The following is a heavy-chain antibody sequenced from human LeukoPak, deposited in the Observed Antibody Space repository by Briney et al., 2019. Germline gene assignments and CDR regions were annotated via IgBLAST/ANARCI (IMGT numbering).Heavy chain of an antibody. V-gene: IGHV3-23*01. CDR3: AKDLDYYDNWFDP. CDR2: ISGSGLYA. J-gene: IGHJ5*02. Sequence: PGGPLRLSCAASGFTFSSYGMSWVRQAPGKGLEWVSAISGSGLYAYYSDPVKGRFTISRDNSKNTLYLQMNSLRAEDTAVYYCAKDLDYYDNWFDPWGQGTLVTVSS. CDR1: GFTFSSYG. D-gene: IGHD3-22*01.